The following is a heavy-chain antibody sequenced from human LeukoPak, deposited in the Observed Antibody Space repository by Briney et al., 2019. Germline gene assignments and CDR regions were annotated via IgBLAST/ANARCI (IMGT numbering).Heavy chain of an antibody. Sequence: PSETLSLTCTVSGGSISSYYWSWIRQPPGKGLEWIGYIYSSGSTKYNPSLKSRVTMSVDTSKNQFSLKVNSVTAADTAVYFCARPGIAATGAFDCWGQGTLVTVSS. CDR1: GGSISSYY. J-gene: IGHJ4*02. V-gene: IGHV4-59*01. D-gene: IGHD6-13*01. CDR2: IYSSGST. CDR3: ARPGIAATGAFDC.